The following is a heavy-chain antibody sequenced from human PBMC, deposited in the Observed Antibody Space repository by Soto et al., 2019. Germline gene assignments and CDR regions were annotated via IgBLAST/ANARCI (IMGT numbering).Heavy chain of an antibody. CDR2: IYYSGST. CDR3: AREDRYYYGMDV. J-gene: IGHJ6*02. V-gene: IGHV4-31*03. Sequence: TLSLTCTVSGGSISSGGYYWSWIRQHPGKGLEWIGYIYYSGSTYYNPSLKSRVTISVDTSKNQFSLKLSSVTAADTAVYYCAREDRYYYGMDVWGQGTTVTVSS. CDR1: GGSISSGGYY.